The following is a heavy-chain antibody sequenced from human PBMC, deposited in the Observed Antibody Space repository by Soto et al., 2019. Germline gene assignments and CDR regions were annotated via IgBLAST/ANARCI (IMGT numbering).Heavy chain of an antibody. Sequence: GALRLSCSSSGFTFSRYAMQGVRQAPGKGLEYVSAISSNGGSTYYADSVKGRFTISRDNSKNTLYLQMSSLRAEDTAVYYCVKDSQLWLGSRYYYYYYGMDVWGQGTTVTVSS. CDR1: GFTFSRYA. V-gene: IGHV3-64D*06. J-gene: IGHJ6*02. D-gene: IGHD5-18*01. CDR2: ISSNGGST. CDR3: VKDSQLWLGSRYYYYYYGMDV.